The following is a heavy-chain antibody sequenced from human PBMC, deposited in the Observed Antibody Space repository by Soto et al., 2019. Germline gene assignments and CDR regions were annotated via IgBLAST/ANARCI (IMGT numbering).Heavy chain of an antibody. CDR1: GGSVSSGSYY. D-gene: IGHD6-19*01. V-gene: IGHV4-61*01. Sequence: QVQLQESGPGLVKPSETLSLTCTVSGGSVSSGSYYWSWIRQPPGKGLEWIGYIYYSGSTNYNPSLKSRVTISVDTSKNQFSLKLSSVTAADTAVYSCARDARGVVSYSSGWYDGAPLIYGMDVWGQGTTVTVSS. J-gene: IGHJ6*02. CDR3: ARDARGVVSYSSGWYDGAPLIYGMDV. CDR2: IYYSGST.